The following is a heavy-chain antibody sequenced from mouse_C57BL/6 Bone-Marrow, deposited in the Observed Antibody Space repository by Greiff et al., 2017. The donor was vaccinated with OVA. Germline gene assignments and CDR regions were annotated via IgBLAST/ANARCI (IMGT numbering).Heavy chain of an antibody. J-gene: IGHJ2*01. CDR3: AMARYYYGSSPYYFDY. V-gene: IGHV1-74*01. CDR1: GYTFTSHW. D-gene: IGHD1-1*01. Sequence: QVQLKQPGAELVKPGASVKVSCKASGYTFTSHWMHWVKQRPGQGLEWIGRIHPSDSDTNYNQKFKGKATLTVDKSSSTAYMQLSSLTSEDSAVYYCAMARYYYGSSPYYFDYWGQGTTLTVSS. CDR2: IHPSDSDT.